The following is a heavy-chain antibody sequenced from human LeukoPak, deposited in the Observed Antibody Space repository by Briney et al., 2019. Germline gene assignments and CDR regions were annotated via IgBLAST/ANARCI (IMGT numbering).Heavy chain of an antibody. V-gene: IGHV3-7*04. CDR1: GFIFSTYW. CDR2: IKQDGSGK. Sequence: PGGSLRLSCAASGFIFSTYWMSWVRQAPGKGLEWVANIKQDGSGKSYVDSVKGRFTISRDNAKNSLYLQMNSLRAEDTAVYYCARETTGYYVGNFDYWGQGTLVTVSS. J-gene: IGHJ4*02. D-gene: IGHD3-9*01. CDR3: ARETTGYYVGNFDY.